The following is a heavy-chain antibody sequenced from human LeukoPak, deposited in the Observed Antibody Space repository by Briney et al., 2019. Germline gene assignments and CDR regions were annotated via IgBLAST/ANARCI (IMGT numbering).Heavy chain of an antibody. Sequence: ASVKVSCKASGYTFTAYHMHWVRQAPGQGLEWMGIINPNDGSTNYAQRFQGRVTMTRDRSTSTVYMELSSLRSEDTAVHYYARGTQIDSSVYYAGHFDYWGQGTLVTVSS. J-gene: IGHJ4*02. D-gene: IGHD3-22*01. V-gene: IGHV1-46*01. CDR2: INPNDGST. CDR1: GYTFTAYH. CDR3: ARGTQIDSSVYYAGHFDY.